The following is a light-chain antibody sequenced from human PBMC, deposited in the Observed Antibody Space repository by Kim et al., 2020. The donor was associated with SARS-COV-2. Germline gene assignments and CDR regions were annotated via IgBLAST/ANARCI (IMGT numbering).Light chain of an antibody. CDR3: QQYDHVPRT. CDR1: QDISNY. Sequence: DIQMTQSPSSLSASVGDRVTITCQASQDISNYLNWYQQKPGKAPKLLICDASNLQTGVPSRFSGSGSGTDFTFTVNSLQPEDIATYYCQQYDHVPRTFGQGTKVDIK. V-gene: IGKV1-33*01. J-gene: IGKJ1*01. CDR2: DAS.